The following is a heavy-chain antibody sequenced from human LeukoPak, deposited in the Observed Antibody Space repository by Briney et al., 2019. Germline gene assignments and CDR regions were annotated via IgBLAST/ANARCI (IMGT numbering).Heavy chain of an antibody. CDR1: GYSFNSFW. J-gene: IGHJ4*02. CDR2: IYPGDSDN. CDR3: ARLRTYGDYALNY. Sequence: GESLKISCRGSGYSFNSFWIGWVRQMPGKGLEWMGIIYPGDSDNRYSPSFQGQVAISADKSISTAYLQWSSLKASDSAMYYCARLRTYGDYALNYWGQGTLVTVSS. D-gene: IGHD4-17*01. V-gene: IGHV5-51*01.